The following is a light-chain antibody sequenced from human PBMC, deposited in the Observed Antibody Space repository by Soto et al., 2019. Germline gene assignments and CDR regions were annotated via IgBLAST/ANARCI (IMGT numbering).Light chain of an antibody. J-gene: IGKJ5*01. Sequence: DIQMTQSPSSLSASVGDRVTISCRASQSIGTYVSWYQQKPGRAPKLQIYAASNLQSGVPSRFSGSGSGTDFTLTIRSLQPEDFATYFCQQSYSTPITFGQGTRLEIK. CDR3: QQSYSTPIT. CDR1: QSIGTY. V-gene: IGKV1-39*01. CDR2: AAS.